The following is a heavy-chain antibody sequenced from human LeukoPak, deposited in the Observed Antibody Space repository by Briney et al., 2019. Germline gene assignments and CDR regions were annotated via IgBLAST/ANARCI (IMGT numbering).Heavy chain of an antibody. CDR1: GFTFSDYC. CDR3: ARGTYYYDSSTPATY. J-gene: IGHJ4*02. CDR2: ISSSGSTI. Sequence: GGSLRLSCAASGFTFSDYCMSWIRQAPGKGLEWVSYISSSGSTIYYADSVKGRFTISRDNAKNSLYLQMNSLRAEDTAVYYCARGTYYYDSSTPATYWGQGTLVTVSS. D-gene: IGHD3-22*01. V-gene: IGHV3-11*01.